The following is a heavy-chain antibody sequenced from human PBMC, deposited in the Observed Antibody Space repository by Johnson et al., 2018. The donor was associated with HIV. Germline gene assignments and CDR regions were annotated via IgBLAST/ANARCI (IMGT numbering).Heavy chain of an antibody. Sequence: VQLVESGGGVVQPGRSPRLSCAASGFTVSSNYMSWVRQAPGKGLEWVSVIYSGGSTYYADSVKGRFTISRDNSKNTLYLQMNSLRAEDTAVYYCAREDLYGAGPDAFDIWGQGTMVTVSS. V-gene: IGHV3-66*01. CDR2: IYSGGST. D-gene: IGHD4-17*01. CDR1: GFTVSSNY. J-gene: IGHJ3*02. CDR3: AREDLYGAGPDAFDI.